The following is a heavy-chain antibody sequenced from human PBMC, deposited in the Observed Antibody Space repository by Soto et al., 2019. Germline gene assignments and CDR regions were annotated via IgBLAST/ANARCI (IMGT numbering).Heavy chain of an antibody. CDR3: AKDRHYGDYASYDY. V-gene: IGHV3-23*01. CDR1: GFTFSSYA. D-gene: IGHD4-17*01. J-gene: IGHJ4*02. Sequence: EVQLLESGGGLVQPGGSLRLSCAASGFTFSSYAMTWFRQAQGKGLEWVSAISGSGGSTYYADSVKGRFSISRDNSKNTLYLQMNSLRAEDTAVYYCAKDRHYGDYASYDYWGQGTLVTVSS. CDR2: ISGSGGST.